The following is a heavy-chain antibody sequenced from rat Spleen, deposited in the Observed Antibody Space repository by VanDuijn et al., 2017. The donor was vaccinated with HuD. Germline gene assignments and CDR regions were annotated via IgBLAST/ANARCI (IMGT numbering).Heavy chain of an antibody. V-gene: IGHV5S10*01. CDR3: ATRLPGYTLFDY. D-gene: IGHD1-4*01. CDR2: IIYDGSST. CDR1: GFTFSDYA. J-gene: IGHJ2*01. Sequence: EVQLVESGGGLVQPGNSLKLSCAASGFTFSDYAMAWVRQSPKKGLEWVATIIYDGSSTYYRDSVKGRFTISRDNAKSTLYLQMDSLRSEDTATYYCATRLPGYTLFDYWGQGVMVTVSS.